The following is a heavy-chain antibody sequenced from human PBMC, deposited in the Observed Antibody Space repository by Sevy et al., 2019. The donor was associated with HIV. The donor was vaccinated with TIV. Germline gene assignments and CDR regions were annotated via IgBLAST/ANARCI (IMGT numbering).Heavy chain of an antibody. D-gene: IGHD2-21*01. CDR1: GFSYSSYD. Sequence: GGSLRLSCAASGFSYSSYDMHWVRQAPGKGLEWVAYIQYDGSNKDYADSVKVRFTISRDNSKNTLDLQMNSLRVEDTAVYYCVKEGGGEGGDHWGQGTLVTVSS. J-gene: IGHJ4*02. CDR2: IQYDGSNK. V-gene: IGHV3-30*02. CDR3: VKEGGGEGGDH.